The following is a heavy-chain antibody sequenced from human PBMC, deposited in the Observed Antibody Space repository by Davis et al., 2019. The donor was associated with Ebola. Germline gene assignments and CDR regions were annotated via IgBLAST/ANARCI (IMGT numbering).Heavy chain of an antibody. CDR2: ISAYNGNT. J-gene: IGHJ4*02. Sequence: ASVKVSCKASGYTFTSYGISWVRQAPGQGLEWMGWISAYNGNTNYAQKFQGRVTITRDTSASTAYMELRSLRSDDTAVYYCARLCSSSCPNDYWGQGTLITVSS. D-gene: IGHD2-2*01. V-gene: IGHV1-18*01. CDR1: GYTFTSYG. CDR3: ARLCSSSCPNDY.